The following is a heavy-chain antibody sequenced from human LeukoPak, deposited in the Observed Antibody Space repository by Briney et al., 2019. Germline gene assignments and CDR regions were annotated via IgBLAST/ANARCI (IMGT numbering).Heavy chain of an antibody. CDR2: ISYDGSNK. V-gene: IGHV3-30-3*01. CDR3: ARVRDSSSPHFDY. Sequence: GGSLRLSCAASGFTFSSYAMHWVRQAPGKGLEWVAVISYDGSNKYYADSVKGRFTISRDNSKNTLYLQMNSLRAEDTAVYYCARVRDSSSPHFDYWGQGTLVTVSS. D-gene: IGHD6-6*01. J-gene: IGHJ4*02. CDR1: GFTFSSYA.